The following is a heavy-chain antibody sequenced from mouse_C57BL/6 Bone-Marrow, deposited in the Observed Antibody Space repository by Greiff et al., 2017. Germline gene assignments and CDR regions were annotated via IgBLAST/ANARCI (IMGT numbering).Heavy chain of an antibody. CDR1: GYTFTSYW. CDR3: ARSPYDYYRYFDV. J-gene: IGHJ1*03. Sequence: QVQLQQPGAELVRPGSSVKLSCKASGYTFTSYWMHWVKQRPIQGLEWIGNIDPSDSETHYNQKFKDKATLTVDKSSSTAYMQLSSLTSEDSAVYYCARSPYDYYRYFDVWGTGTTVTVSS. V-gene: IGHV1-52*01. CDR2: IDPSDSET. D-gene: IGHD2-4*01.